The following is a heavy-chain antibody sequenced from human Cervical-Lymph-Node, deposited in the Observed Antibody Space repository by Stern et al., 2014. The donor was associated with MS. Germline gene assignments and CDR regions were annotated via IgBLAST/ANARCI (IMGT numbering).Heavy chain of an antibody. V-gene: IGHV1-69*01. D-gene: IGHD5-24*01. CDR2: IIPIFGTA. CDR3: AREGMATSAEYFQH. Sequence: QVQLVQSGAEVKKPGSSGKVSCKASGGTFSSYAISWVRQAPGQGLEWMGGIIPIFGTANYAQKFQGRVTITADESTSTAYMELSSLRSEDTAVYYCAREGMATSAEYFQHWGQGTLVTVSS. J-gene: IGHJ1*01. CDR1: GGTFSSYA.